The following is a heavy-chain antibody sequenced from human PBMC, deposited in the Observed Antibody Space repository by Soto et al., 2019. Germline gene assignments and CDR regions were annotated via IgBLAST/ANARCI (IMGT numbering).Heavy chain of an antibody. CDR1: GGSISNYY. CDR2: IYYTGDT. J-gene: IGHJ4*02. Sequence: PSETLSLTCTVSGGSISNYYWSWIRQPPGKGLEWIGYIYYTGDTTYNPSLKSRVTISVDTSKNQFSLRLTSVTGADTAVYYCARGAGSFPLDYWGQGTLVTVSS. CDR3: ARGAGSFPLDY. V-gene: IGHV4-59*01. D-gene: IGHD3-10*01.